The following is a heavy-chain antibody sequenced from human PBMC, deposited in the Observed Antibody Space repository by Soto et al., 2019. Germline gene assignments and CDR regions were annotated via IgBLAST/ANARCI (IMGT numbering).Heavy chain of an antibody. V-gene: IGHV3-53*01. J-gene: IGHJ6*02. CDR1: GFTVSSNY. D-gene: IGHD6-19*01. CDR3: ARHSSGWPYYYYGMDV. Sequence: GGSLRLSCAASGFTVSSNYMSWVRQAPGKGLEWVSVIYSGGSTYYADSVKGRFTISRDNSKNTLYLQMNSLRAEDTAVYYCARHSSGWPYYYYGMDVWGQGTTVTVSS. CDR2: IYSGGST.